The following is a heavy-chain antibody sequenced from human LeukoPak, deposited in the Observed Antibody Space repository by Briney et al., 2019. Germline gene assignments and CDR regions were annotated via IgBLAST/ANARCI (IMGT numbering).Heavy chain of an antibody. CDR2: IYYSGST. J-gene: IGHJ5*02. D-gene: IGHD6-13*01. Sequence: PSETLSLTCTVSGGSISSSSSYWGWIRQPPGKGLEWIGSIYYSGSTYYNPSLKSRVTISVDTSKNQFSLKLSSVTAADTAVYYCARGPVYSSTPNWFDPWGQGTLVTVSS. CDR1: GGSISSSSSY. V-gene: IGHV4-39*07. CDR3: ARGPVYSSTPNWFDP.